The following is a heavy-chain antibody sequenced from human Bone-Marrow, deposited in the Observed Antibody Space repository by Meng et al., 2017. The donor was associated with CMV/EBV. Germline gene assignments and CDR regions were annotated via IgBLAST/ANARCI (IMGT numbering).Heavy chain of an antibody. V-gene: IGHV1-8*01. CDR2: MNPNSGNT. J-gene: IGHJ6*02. D-gene: IGHD4-23*01. CDR3: ARGASDYGGNAWGYYYGMDV. Sequence: ASVKVSCKASGYTFTSYDINWVRQATGQGLEWMGWMNPNSGNTGYAQKFQGRVTMTRNTSISTAYMELSSLRSEDTAVYYCARGASDYGGNAWGYYYGMDVWGQGTTVTVSS. CDR1: GYTFTSYD.